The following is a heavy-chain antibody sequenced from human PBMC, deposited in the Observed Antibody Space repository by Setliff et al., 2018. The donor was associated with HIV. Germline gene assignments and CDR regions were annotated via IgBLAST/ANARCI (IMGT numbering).Heavy chain of an antibody. CDR3: ARVRSYGSAYDAFDV. V-gene: IGHV4-4*08. Sequence: SETLSLTCTVSGGSIGGYYWSWIRQPPGTGLEWLGCIYSGGSTNYNPSLESRVTISLDTSKHQFSLRLTSVTAADTAAYYCARVRSYGSAYDAFDVWGPGTMVTVSS. D-gene: IGHD3-10*01. J-gene: IGHJ3*01. CDR1: GGSIGGYY. CDR2: IYSGGST.